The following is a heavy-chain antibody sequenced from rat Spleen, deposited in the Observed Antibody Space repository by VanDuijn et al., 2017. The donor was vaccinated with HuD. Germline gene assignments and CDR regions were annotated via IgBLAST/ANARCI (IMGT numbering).Heavy chain of an antibody. D-gene: IGHD4-4*01. V-gene: IGHV5-22*01. CDR2: INYDGIST. CDR3: TRHDYSGVITNWFAY. J-gene: IGHJ3*01. CDR1: GFTFSDYY. Sequence: EVQLVESGGGLVQPGRSMKLSCAASGFTFSDYYMAWVRQAPKKGLEWVASINYDGISTYYRDSVRGRFSISSDNAKTTLYLQMDSLRSEDAATYYCTRHDYSGVITNWFAYWGQGTLVTVSS.